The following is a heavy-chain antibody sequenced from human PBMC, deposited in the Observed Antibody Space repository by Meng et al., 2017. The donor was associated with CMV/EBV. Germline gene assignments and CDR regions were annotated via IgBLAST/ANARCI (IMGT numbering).Heavy chain of an antibody. D-gene: IGHD3/OR15-3a*01. J-gene: IGHJ6*02. Sequence: GSPRLSCAASGFTFSSYAMHWVRQAPGKGLEWVAVISYDGSNKYYADSVKGRFTISRDNSKNTLYLQMNSLRAEDTAVYYCARDDFDYYGMDVWGQGTTVTVSS. CDR2: ISYDGSNK. V-gene: IGHV3-30*04. CDR3: ARDDFDYYGMDV. CDR1: GFTFSSYA.